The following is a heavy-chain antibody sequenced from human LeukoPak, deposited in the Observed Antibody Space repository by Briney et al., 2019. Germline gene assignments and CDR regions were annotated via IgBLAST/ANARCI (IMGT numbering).Heavy chain of an antibody. V-gene: IGHV3-7*01. D-gene: IGHD1-1*01. CDR1: GFTFSSYW. CDR3: ARTSVQLERHNPFDY. Sequence: GGSLRLSCVASGFTFSSYWMNWVRQAPGKGLEWVANIKQDGSEENFVDSVKGRFTISRDNAKNSLYLQMNSLRAEDTAVYYCARTSVQLERHNPFDYWGQGTLVTVSS. CDR2: IKQDGSEE. J-gene: IGHJ4*02.